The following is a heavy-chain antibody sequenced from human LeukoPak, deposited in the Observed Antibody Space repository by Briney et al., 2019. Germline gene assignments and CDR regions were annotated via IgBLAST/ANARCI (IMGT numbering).Heavy chain of an antibody. J-gene: IGHJ4*02. D-gene: IGHD6-19*01. V-gene: IGHV3-30-3*01. Sequence: GRSLRLPCAASGFTFISYAMHWVRQAPGKGLEWVAVISYDGGNKYYPDSVKGRFTISRDNSKNTLYLQMNSLRGDDTAVYYCARDRGYTSGWPNFDYWGQGTLVTVSS. CDR2: ISYDGGNK. CDR3: ARDRGYTSGWPNFDY. CDR1: GFTFISYA.